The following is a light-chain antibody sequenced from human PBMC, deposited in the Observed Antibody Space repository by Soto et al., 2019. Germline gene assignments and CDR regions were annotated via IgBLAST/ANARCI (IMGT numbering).Light chain of an antibody. CDR2: AAS. J-gene: IGKJ5*01. V-gene: IGKV3-15*01. CDR1: QSIGSN. CDR3: YHYNNWSLIT. Sequence: EIVMTQSPATLSVSPGDRATISCRTSQSIGSNLCWYQQKPGQAPRLLIYAASTRATGIPARFSVSGSGTEIDFTLSIMKSEHDAVYYCYHYNNWSLITFGQGTRLEIK.